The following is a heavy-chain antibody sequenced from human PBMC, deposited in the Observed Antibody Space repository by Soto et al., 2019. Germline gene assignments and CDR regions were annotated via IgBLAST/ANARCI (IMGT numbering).Heavy chain of an antibody. CDR3: ASTPIAAAGDYYYYGMDV. D-gene: IGHD6-13*01. Sequence: SETLSLTCTVSGGSISSSSYYWGWIRQPPGKGLEWIGSIYYSGSTYYNPSLKSRVTISVDTSKNQFSLKLSSMTAADTAVYYCASTPIAAAGDYYYYGMDVWGQGTTVTVSS. CDR2: IYYSGST. CDR1: GGSISSSSYY. J-gene: IGHJ6*02. V-gene: IGHV4-39*01.